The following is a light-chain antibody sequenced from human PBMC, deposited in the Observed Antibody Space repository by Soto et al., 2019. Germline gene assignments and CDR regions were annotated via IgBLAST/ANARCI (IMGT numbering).Light chain of an antibody. CDR1: QSISSS. V-gene: IGKV1-39*01. CDR2: SAS. CDR3: QQSYSTPYT. Sequence: DIQMTQSPSSLSASVGARVTITCRARQSISSSLNWYQQKPRRAPELLIYSASTLRRGGPSRFSGSGSGTEFTLISGSLQAEDSSTYPWQQSYSTPYTFGHGTRLEIK. J-gene: IGKJ2*01.